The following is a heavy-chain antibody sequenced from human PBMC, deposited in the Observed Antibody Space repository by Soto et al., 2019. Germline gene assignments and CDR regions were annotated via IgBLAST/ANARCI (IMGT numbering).Heavy chain of an antibody. J-gene: IGHJ4*02. CDR3: AKLAYDASGSTNTHFNW. CDR1: GFTFGSYG. CDR2: ISYDGSTK. Sequence: GGSLRLSCVASGFTFGSYGMHWVRQAPGKGLEWVTFISYDGSTKYYVDSMKGRFTISRDNSKNTLYLQMNSLRAEDTAIYYCAKLAYDASGSTNTHFNWWGQGTPVTVSS. V-gene: IGHV3-30*18. D-gene: IGHD3-22*01.